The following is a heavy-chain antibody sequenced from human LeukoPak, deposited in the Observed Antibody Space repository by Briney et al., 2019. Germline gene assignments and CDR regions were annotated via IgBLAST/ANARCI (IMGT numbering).Heavy chain of an antibody. J-gene: IGHJ5*02. CDR2: IIPIFGTA. Sequence: SVKLSCKASGGTFSSYAISWVRQAPGQGLEWMGGIIPIFGTANYAQKFQGRVTITTDESTSTAYMELSSLRSEDTAVYYCARDLSLNYDSSGYSAWGQGTLVTVSS. CDR1: GGTFSSYA. V-gene: IGHV1-69*05. CDR3: ARDLSLNYDSSGYSA. D-gene: IGHD3-22*01.